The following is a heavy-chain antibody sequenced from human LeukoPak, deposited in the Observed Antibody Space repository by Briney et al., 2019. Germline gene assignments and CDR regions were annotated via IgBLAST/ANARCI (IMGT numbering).Heavy chain of an antibody. CDR3: ARDLSTEYSSSGIDY. Sequence: GGSLRLSCAASGFTFSSYEMNWVRQAPGKGLEWVAVISYDGSNKYYADSVKGRFTISRDNSKNTLYLQMNSLRAEDTAVYYCARDLSTEYSSSGIDYWGQGTLVTVSS. CDR2: ISYDGSNK. D-gene: IGHD6-6*01. CDR1: GFTFSSYE. V-gene: IGHV3-30*01. J-gene: IGHJ4*02.